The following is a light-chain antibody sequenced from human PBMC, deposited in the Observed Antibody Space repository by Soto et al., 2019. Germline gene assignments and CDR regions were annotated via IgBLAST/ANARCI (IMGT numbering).Light chain of an antibody. CDR3: QQSYSSPLT. J-gene: IGKJ4*01. CDR2: ATS. V-gene: IGKV1-39*01. CDR1: QNIKKF. Sequence: DIHMTQSPSSLSASVGDRVTITCRASQNIKKFLNWYQQRPGKAPSALIHATSTLQNGVSSRFSGSGSDTDFTLTITSLQPEDFETYFCQQSYSSPLTFGGGTKVEL.